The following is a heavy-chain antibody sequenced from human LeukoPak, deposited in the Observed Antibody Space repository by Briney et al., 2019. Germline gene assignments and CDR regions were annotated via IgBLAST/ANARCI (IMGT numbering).Heavy chain of an antibody. CDR1: GFTFSDYY. CDR3: ARDGRFPPEVLPRYFDY. J-gene: IGHJ4*02. CDR2: IYYSGST. Sequence: GSLRLSCAASGFTFSDYYMSWIRQPPGKGLEWIGNIYYSGSTYYNPSLKSRVTISVETSKNQFSLKLSSVTAADTAVYYCARDGRFPPEVLPRYFDYWGQGTLVTVSS. V-gene: IGHV4-59*12. D-gene: IGHD1-26*01.